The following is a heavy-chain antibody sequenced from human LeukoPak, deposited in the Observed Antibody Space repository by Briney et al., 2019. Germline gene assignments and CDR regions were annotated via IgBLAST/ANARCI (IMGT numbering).Heavy chain of an antibody. Sequence: ASVKVSCKASGYTFTSYGISWVRQAPGQGLEWMGWISAYNGNTNYAQKLQGRVTMTTDTSTSTAYMELRSLRSDDTAVYYCARESSGTPLLWFGGWGSAFDIWGQGTMVTVSS. CDR1: GYTFTSYG. J-gene: IGHJ3*02. CDR3: ARESSGTPLLWFGGWGSAFDI. D-gene: IGHD3-10*01. V-gene: IGHV1-18*01. CDR2: ISAYNGNT.